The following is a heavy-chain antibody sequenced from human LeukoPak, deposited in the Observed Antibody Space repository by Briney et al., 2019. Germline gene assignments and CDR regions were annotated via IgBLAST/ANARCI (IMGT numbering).Heavy chain of an antibody. CDR2: IYYSGST. Sequence: SETLSLTCSVSGGSISSSSYYWGWIRQPPGKGLEWIGSIYYSGSTYYNPSLKSRVTISVDTSKNQFSLKLSSVTAADTAVYYCARHPLYSNYVPYYMDVWGKGTTVTVSS. CDR1: GGSISSSSYY. V-gene: IGHV4-39*01. CDR3: ARHPLYSNYVPYYMDV. J-gene: IGHJ6*03. D-gene: IGHD4-11*01.